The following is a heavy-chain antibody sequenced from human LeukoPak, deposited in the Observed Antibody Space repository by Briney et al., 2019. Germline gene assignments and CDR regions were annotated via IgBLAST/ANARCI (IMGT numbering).Heavy chain of an antibody. J-gene: IGHJ5*02. Sequence: KPSETLSLTCTVSGGSISSSGYYWGWIRQPPGKGLEWIASIYYSGSTYYNPSLKSRVTISVDTSKNQLSLKLSSLTAADTAVYYCARHEYGGSYYGLSWFDPWGQGTLVTVSS. CDR1: GGSISSSGYY. V-gene: IGHV4-39*01. CDR2: IYYSGST. CDR3: ARHEYGGSYYGLSWFDP. D-gene: IGHD1-26*01.